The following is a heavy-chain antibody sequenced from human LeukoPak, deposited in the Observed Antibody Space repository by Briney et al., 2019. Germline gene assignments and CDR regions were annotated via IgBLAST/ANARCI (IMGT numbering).Heavy chain of an antibody. J-gene: IGHJ4*02. D-gene: IGHD2-15*01. Sequence: PSETLSLTCAVYGGSFSGYYWSWLRQPPGKGLEWIGEINHSGSTNNNLSLKSRVTISVDTSKNQFSLKLSSVTAADTAVYYCKVLGYCSGGSCYPDYWGQGTLVTVSS. V-gene: IGHV4-34*01. CDR2: INHSGST. CDR1: GGSFSGYY. CDR3: KVLGYCSGGSCYPDY.